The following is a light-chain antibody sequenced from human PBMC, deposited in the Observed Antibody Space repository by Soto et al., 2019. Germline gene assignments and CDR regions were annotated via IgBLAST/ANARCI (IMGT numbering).Light chain of an antibody. CDR3: QQYNNWSNT. CDR2: GAS. V-gene: IGKV3-15*01. CDR1: QSVSSN. Sequence: EIVMTQSPATLPVSPGERATLSCRASQSVSSNLAWYQQKPGQAPRLLIYGASTRATGIPARFSGSGSGTEFTLTISSLQSEDFAVYYCQQYNNWSNTFGQGTKLEIK. J-gene: IGKJ2*01.